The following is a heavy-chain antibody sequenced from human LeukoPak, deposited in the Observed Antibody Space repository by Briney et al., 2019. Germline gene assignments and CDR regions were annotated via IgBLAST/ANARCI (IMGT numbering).Heavy chain of an antibody. Sequence: SVKVSCKASGGTFNSFAISWVRQAPGQGLEWMGGIIPIFGTPHYVQKFQGRVTITADESTSTAYMEMRTLTSEDTAVYYCARAIVVKGYHMDVWGKGTTVTVSS. V-gene: IGHV1-69*13. CDR3: ARAIVVKGYHMDV. J-gene: IGHJ6*03. D-gene: IGHD2-2*01. CDR1: GGTFNSFA. CDR2: IIPIFGTP.